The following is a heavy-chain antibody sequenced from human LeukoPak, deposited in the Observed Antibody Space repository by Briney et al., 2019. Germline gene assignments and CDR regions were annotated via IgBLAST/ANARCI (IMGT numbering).Heavy chain of an antibody. CDR2: ISGGST. D-gene: IGHD4-17*01. V-gene: IGHV3-38-3*01. Sequence: GGSLRLSCAASGFTFSSYWMSWVRQAPGKGLEWVSSISGGSTYYTDSRKGRFTISRDNSKNTLYLQMNSLRAEDTALYYCAKGLYGDYHYFDYWGQGTLVTVSS. CDR3: AKGLYGDYHYFDY. J-gene: IGHJ4*02. CDR1: GFTFSSYW.